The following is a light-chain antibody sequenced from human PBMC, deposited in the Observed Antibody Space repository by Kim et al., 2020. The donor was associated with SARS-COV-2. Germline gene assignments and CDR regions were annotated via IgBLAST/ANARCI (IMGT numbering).Light chain of an antibody. Sequence: QSALTQPASVSGSPGQSITISCTGSSSDVGGSNSVSWYQQHPGKAPKLLIYDVNNRPSGVSNRFSGSKSANTASLTISGLQAEDEAEYYCSSYARGSLLFGGGTQLTVL. J-gene: IGLJ3*02. CDR1: SSDVGGSNS. V-gene: IGLV2-14*03. CDR3: SSYARGSLL. CDR2: DVN.